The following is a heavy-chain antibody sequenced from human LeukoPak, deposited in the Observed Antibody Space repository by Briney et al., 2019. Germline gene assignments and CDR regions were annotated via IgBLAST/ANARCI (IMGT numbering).Heavy chain of an antibody. J-gene: IGHJ4*02. CDR2: FMPEDGET. D-gene: IGHD3-3*01. V-gene: IGHV1-24*01. CDR3: ATDIDGFTRF. Sequence: ASVKVSCKVSGSTLTELSMQWLRQSPGKGLEGMGGFMPEDGETIYAQKYQGRVTMTEDTSTDTAYMDLSSLRSEDTAVYYCATDIDGFTRFWGQGTLVTVSS. CDR1: GSTLTELS.